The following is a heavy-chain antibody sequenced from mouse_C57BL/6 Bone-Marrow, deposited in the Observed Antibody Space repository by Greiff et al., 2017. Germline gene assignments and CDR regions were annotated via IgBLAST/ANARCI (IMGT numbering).Heavy chain of an antibody. CDR3: ARYRALGIAGVDY. D-gene: IGHD1-1*02. J-gene: IGHJ4*01. V-gene: IGHV7-3*01. Sequence: DVMLVESGGGLVQPGGSLSLSCAASGFTFTDYYMSWVRQPPGKALEWLGFIRNKANGYTTEYSASVKGRFTISRDNSQSILYLQMNALRAEDSATYYCARYRALGIAGVDYWGQGTSVTVSS. CDR2: IRNKANGYTT. CDR1: GFTFTDYY.